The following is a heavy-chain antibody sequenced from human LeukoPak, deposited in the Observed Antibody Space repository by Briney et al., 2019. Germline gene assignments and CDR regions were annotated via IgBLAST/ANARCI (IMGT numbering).Heavy chain of an antibody. V-gene: IGHV3-23*01. CDR1: GFTFSSYA. J-gene: IGHJ4*02. D-gene: IGHD5-18*01. Sequence: PGGSLRLSCAASGFTFSSYAMSWVRQAPGKGPDWVSAISGSGTSTYYADSVKGRFTISRDSSKNTLYLQVNSLRAEDTAVYYCAKGSSVDTAMDHWGQGTLVTVSS. CDR3: AKGSSVDTAMDH. CDR2: ISGSGTST.